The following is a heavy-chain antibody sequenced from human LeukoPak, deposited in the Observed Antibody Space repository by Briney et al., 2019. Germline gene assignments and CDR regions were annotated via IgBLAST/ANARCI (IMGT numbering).Heavy chain of an antibody. J-gene: IGHJ3*02. V-gene: IGHV3-15*01. CDR3: TTERKQPGIAVAGTPFHDAFDI. D-gene: IGHD6-19*01. CDR1: GFTFSNAW. Sequence: PGGSLRLSCAASGFTFSNAWMSWVRQAPGKGLEWVGRIKSKTDGGTTDYAAPVKGRFTISRDDSKNTLYLQMNSLKTEDTAVYYCTTERKQPGIAVAGTPFHDAFDIWGQGTMVTVSS. CDR2: IKSKTDGGTT.